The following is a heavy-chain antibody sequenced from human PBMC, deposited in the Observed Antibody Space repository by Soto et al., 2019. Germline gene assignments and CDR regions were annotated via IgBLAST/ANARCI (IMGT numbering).Heavy chain of an antibody. D-gene: IGHD2-15*01. CDR1: GFTFSSYS. J-gene: IGHJ3*02. V-gene: IGHV3-48*04. CDR3: ARGGIGYCSGGTCFHTAFDI. CDR2: IFASSTTI. Sequence: GGSLRLSCVASGFTFSSYSMVWVRQAPGKGLEWVSYIFASSTTIYYADSVKGRFTISRDNAKNSLYVQMNSLRVEDTAVYYCARGGIGYCSGGTCFHTAFDIWGQGSMVTVSS.